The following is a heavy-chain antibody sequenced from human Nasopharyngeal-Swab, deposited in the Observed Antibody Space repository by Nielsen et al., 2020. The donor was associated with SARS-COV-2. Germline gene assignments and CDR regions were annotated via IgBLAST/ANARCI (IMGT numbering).Heavy chain of an antibody. CDR3: AKDPMGYDILTGYYPYYFDY. D-gene: IGHD3-9*01. CDR2: ISYDGSNK. Sequence: VCQAPGNGLEWVPVISYDGSNKYYADSVKGRFTISRDNSKNTLYLQMNSLRAEDTAVYYCAKDPMGYDILTGYYPYYFDYWGQGTLVTVSS. J-gene: IGHJ4*02. V-gene: IGHV3-30*18.